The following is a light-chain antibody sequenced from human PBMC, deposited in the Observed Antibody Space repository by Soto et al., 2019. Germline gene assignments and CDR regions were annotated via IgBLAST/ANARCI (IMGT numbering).Light chain of an antibody. V-gene: IGKV1D-13*01. Sequence: AIQLTQSPSSLSASVGDRVTITCRASQCIRSALAWYQQKPGKAPKLLIYDASSLESGVPSRFSGSGSETAFTLTISRLQPEDFASYYYQQFNNYPFTFGPGTKVDIK. CDR3: QQFNNYPFT. J-gene: IGKJ3*01. CDR1: QCIRSA. CDR2: DAS.